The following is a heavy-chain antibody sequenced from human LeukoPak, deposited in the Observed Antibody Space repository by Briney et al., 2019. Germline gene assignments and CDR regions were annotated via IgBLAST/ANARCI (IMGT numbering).Heavy chain of an antibody. CDR1: GGSISSYY. V-gene: IGHV4-59*05. J-gene: IGHJ4*02. Sequence: SETLSLTCTVSGGSISSYYWSWIRQPPGKGLEWIGSINYSGSTFYNPSLKSRVTISVDTSKNQFSLILSSVTAADTAVYFCARARLSIVRGITNFDYWGQGTVVTVSS. CDR3: ARARLSIVRGITNFDY. D-gene: IGHD3-10*01. CDR2: INYSGST.